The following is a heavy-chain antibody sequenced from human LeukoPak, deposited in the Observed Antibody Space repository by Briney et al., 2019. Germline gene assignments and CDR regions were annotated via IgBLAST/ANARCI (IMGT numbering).Heavy chain of an antibody. CDR3: AKSHCTSSNCYTRDAFYI. CDR1: GGSISSSN. J-gene: IGHJ3*02. D-gene: IGHD2-2*02. CDR2: ISGSGSST. Sequence: ETLSLTCDVSGGSISSSNWWSWVRQAPGKGLEWVSGISGSGSSTYYADSVKGRFTISRDNSKNTLYLQMSSLRAEDTAVYYCAKSHCTSSNCYTRDAFYIWGQGTMVTVSS. V-gene: IGHV3-23*01.